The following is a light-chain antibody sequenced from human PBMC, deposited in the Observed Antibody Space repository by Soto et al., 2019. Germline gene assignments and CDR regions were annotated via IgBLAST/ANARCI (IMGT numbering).Light chain of an antibody. CDR2: DAS. J-gene: IGKJ1*01. CDR1: QNINNW. CDR3: LQYSSHSWT. V-gene: IGKV1-5*01. Sequence: DIQMTQSPSTLSASIGDRVTITCRASQNINNWIAWYQQKPGKAPKFLIYDASTLESGVPSRLSGSGSGTEFTLTISRLQPDDVATYYCLQYSSHSWTFGQGTKVDIK.